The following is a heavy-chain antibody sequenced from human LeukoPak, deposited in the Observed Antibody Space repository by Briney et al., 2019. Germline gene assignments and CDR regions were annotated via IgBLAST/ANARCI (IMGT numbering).Heavy chain of an antibody. J-gene: IGHJ6*02. V-gene: IGHV3-30*03. Sequence: GGSLRLSCAASGFTFSSYGMHWVRQAPGKGLEWVAVISYDGSNKYYADSVKGRFTISRDNSKNTLYLQMNSLRAEDTAVYYCARDGRGDKEYSSGWYLSPYYYYGMDVWGQGTTVTVSS. D-gene: IGHD6-19*01. CDR2: ISYDGSNK. CDR3: ARDGRGDKEYSSGWYLSPYYYYGMDV. CDR1: GFTFSSYG.